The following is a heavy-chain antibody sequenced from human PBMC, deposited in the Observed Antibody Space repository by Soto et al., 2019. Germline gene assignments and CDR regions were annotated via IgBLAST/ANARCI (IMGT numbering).Heavy chain of an antibody. CDR3: AKAMLVVVINYYYGMAV. CDR2: ISGSGGST. D-gene: IGHD3-22*01. CDR1: GFTFSSYA. V-gene: IGHV3-23*01. Sequence: EVQLLESGGGLVQPGGSLRLSCAASGFTFSSYAMSWVRQAPGKGLEWVSAISGSGGSTYYADSVKGRFTISRDNSKNTRNLQMNSLRAEDTAVYYCAKAMLVVVINYYYGMAVWGQGTTVTVSS. J-gene: IGHJ6*02.